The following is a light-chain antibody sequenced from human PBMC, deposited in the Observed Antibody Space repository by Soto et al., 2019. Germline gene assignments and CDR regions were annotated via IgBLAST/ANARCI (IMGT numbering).Light chain of an antibody. CDR3: QHYGSSPFT. Sequence: EIVLTQSPGTLSLSPGERATLSCRASQSVSSNYLAWYQQKPGQAPRLLIYGAASRATGIPDRFSGSGSGTDLTLTISRLEPEDFAVYYCQHYGSSPFTFGPGTKVDIK. CDR2: GAA. V-gene: IGKV3-20*01. J-gene: IGKJ3*01. CDR1: QSVSSNY.